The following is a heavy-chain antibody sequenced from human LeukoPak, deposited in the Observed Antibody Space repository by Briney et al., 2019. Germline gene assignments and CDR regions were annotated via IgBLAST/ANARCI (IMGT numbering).Heavy chain of an antibody. CDR1: GGSISSYY. CDR3: ARSGWLGDAFDI. V-gene: IGHV4-59*01. Sequence: SETLSLTCTVSGGSISSYYWSWIRQPPGKGLEWIGYIYYSGSTNYNPSLKSRVTISVATSKNQFSLKLSSVTAADTAVYYCARSGWLGDAFDIWGQGTMVTVSS. D-gene: IGHD6-19*01. J-gene: IGHJ3*02. CDR2: IYYSGST.